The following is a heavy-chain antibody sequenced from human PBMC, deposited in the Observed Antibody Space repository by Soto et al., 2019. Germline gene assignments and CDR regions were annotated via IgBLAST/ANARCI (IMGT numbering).Heavy chain of an antibody. CDR1: GFTFSSYA. CDR2: ISGSGGST. D-gene: IGHD6-6*01. V-gene: IGHV3-23*01. J-gene: IGHJ4*02. Sequence: GGSLRLSCAASGFTFSSYAMSWVRQAPGKGLEWVSAISGSGGSTYYADSVKGRFTISRDNSKNTLYLQMNSLRAEDTAVYYCANPLGPSIAARPADYWGQGTLVTVSS. CDR3: ANPLGPSIAARPADY.